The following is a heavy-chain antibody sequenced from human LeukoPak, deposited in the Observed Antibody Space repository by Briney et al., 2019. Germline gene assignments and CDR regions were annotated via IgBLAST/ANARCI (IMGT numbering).Heavy chain of an antibody. CDR2: MNPNSGNT. CDR1: GYTFTSYD. Sequence: ASVNASCKASGYTFTSYDINWVRQATGQGLEWMGWMNPNSGNTGYAQKFQGRVTMTRNTSISTAYMELSSLRSEDTAVYYCARGWGGYCSSTSCYYAFDIWGQGTMVTVSS. CDR3: ARGWGGYCSSTSCYYAFDI. D-gene: IGHD2-2*01. J-gene: IGHJ3*02. V-gene: IGHV1-8*01.